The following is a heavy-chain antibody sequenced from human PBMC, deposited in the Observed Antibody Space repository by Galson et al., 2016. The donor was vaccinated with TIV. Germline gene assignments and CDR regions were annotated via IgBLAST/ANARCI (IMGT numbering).Heavy chain of an antibody. CDR3: ARGATSDWPFDY. CDR2: GNAGNGDT. V-gene: IGHV1-3*01. CDR1: GYTLDTYA. J-gene: IGHJ4*02. D-gene: IGHD6-19*01. Sequence: SVKVYCKAYGYTLDTYARHWVSPAPRHGIKWRGGGNAGNGDTKYSQKFQGRVTISRDTSASTAYMELSSLTSEDTAMYYCARGATSDWPFDYWGQAPLVNFSS.